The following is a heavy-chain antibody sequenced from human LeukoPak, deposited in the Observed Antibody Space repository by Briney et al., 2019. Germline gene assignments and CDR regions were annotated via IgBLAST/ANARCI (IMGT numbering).Heavy chain of an antibody. CDR3: ARGSAGRSPLYFDL. J-gene: IGHJ2*01. Sequence: PSETLSLTCTVSGYSISSGYYWGWIRQPPGKGLEWIGSIYHSGGTYYNPSLKSRVTISVDTSKNQFSLKLSSVTAADTAVYYCARGSAGRSPLYFDLWGRGTLVTVSS. CDR2: IYHSGGT. CDR1: GYSISSGYY. D-gene: IGHD4-17*01. V-gene: IGHV4-38-2*02.